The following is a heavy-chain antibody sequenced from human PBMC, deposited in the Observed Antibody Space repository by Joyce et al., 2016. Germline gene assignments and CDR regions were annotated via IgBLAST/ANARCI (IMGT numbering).Heavy chain of an antibody. Sequence: EVQLVEYGGGLVQPGGSLRLSCAASGIIFSNKEMNWVRQAPGKVLEWISSINSDVSRIHYADSVRGRFTISRDNARNSLFLEMNSLRVEDTAMYYCTTPSCANWGQGSLVTVSS. D-gene: IGHD2-2*01. V-gene: IGHV3-48*03. CDR2: INSDVSRI. J-gene: IGHJ4*02. CDR1: GIIFSNKE. CDR3: TTPSCAN.